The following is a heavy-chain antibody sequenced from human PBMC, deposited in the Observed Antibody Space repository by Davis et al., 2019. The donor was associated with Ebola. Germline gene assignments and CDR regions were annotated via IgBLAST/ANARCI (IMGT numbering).Heavy chain of an antibody. CDR1: GFTLSRYA. J-gene: IGHJ4*02. CDR3: ANLDYGGNSGFDY. V-gene: IGHV3-23*01. Sequence: GESLKISCAASGFTLSRYAMSWVRRAPGKGLEWVSAISGSGGSTYYADSVKGRFTISRDNSKNTLYLQMNSLRAEDTAVYYCANLDYGGNSGFDYWGQGTLVTVSS. D-gene: IGHD4-23*01. CDR2: ISGSGGST.